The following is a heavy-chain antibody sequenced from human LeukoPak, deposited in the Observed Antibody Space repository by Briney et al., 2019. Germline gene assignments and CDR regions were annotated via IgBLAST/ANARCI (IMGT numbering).Heavy chain of an antibody. D-gene: IGHD1-26*01. V-gene: IGHV4-30-4*01. J-gene: IGHJ4*02. CDR1: GGSISSGDYY. CDR3: ARSGSYVAYYFDY. CDR2: IYYSGST. Sequence: PSETLSLTCTVSGGSISSGDYYWSWIRQPPGKGLEWIGYIYYSGSTYYNPSLKSRVTISVDTSKNQFSLKLSSATAADTAVYYCARSGSYVAYYFDYWGQGTLVTVSS.